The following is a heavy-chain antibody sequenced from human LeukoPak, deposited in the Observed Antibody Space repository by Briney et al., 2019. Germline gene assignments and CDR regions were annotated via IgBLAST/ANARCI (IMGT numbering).Heavy chain of an antibody. V-gene: IGHV4-59*01. CDR1: GGSISSYY. J-gene: IGHJ6*03. D-gene: IGHD1-26*01. CDR3: ARGIVGATTALYYYYYMDV. CDR2: IYYSGST. Sequence: PSETLSLTCTVSGGSISSYYWSWIRQPPGKGLEWIGYIYYSGSTNYDPSPKSRVTISVDTSKNQFSLKLSSVTAADTAVYYCARGIVGATTALYYYYYMDVWGKGTTVTVSS.